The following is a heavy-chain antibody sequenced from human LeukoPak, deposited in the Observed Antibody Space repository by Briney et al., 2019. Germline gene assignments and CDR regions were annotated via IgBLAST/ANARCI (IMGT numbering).Heavy chain of an antibody. Sequence: SQTLSLTCTVSGGSITSGGHYWSWIRQHPGKGLEWIGYISYSGTTYYNPSLKSRVTISLGTSKNQFYLQLSSVTAADTAVYYCARASHLGELSLGYWGQGTLVTVSS. CDR3: ARASHLGELSLGY. V-gene: IGHV4-31*03. J-gene: IGHJ1*01. CDR2: ISYSGTT. CDR1: GGSITSGGHY. D-gene: IGHD3-16*02.